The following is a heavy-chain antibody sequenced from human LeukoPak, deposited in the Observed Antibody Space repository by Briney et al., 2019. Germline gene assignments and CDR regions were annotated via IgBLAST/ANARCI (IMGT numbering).Heavy chain of an antibody. Sequence: GGSLRLSCAASGFTFSSYSMNWVRQAPGKGLEWVSSISSSSSYIYYADSVKGRFTISRDNAKNSLYLQMNSLRAEDTAVYYCARDSSRVLWFGDVGGDYWGQGTLVTVSS. CDR3: ARDSSRVLWFGDVGGDY. D-gene: IGHD3-10*01. V-gene: IGHV3-21*01. J-gene: IGHJ4*02. CDR2: ISSSSSYI. CDR1: GFTFSSYS.